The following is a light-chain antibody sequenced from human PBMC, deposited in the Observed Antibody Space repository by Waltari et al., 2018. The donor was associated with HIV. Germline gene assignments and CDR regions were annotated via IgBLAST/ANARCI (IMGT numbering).Light chain of an antibody. Sequence: QSALTQHRSVSGSPGQSVTISCTGTTSDFGGYDYVSCYQQHPSKAPKLLIYDVTKLPSGGPERFSGSKACNTASLTSSGLQAEDEADYYCCAYAGSYFWVFGGGTKLTVL. CDR1: TSDFGGYDY. CDR2: DVT. J-gene: IGLJ3*02. V-gene: IGLV2-11*01. CDR3: CAYAGSYFWV.